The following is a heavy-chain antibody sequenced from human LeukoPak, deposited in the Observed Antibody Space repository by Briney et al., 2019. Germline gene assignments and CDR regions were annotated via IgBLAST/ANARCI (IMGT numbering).Heavy chain of an antibody. J-gene: IGHJ5*02. CDR1: GFTFSSYG. V-gene: IGHV3-30*03. CDR3: VGSHYDSSGGGWFDP. D-gene: IGHD3-22*01. CDR2: ISYDGSNK. Sequence: PGGSLRLSCAASGFTFSSYGMHWVRQAPGKGLEWVAVISYDGSNKYYADSVKGRFTISRDNSKNSLYLQMNSLRAEDTAVYYCVGSHYDSSGGGWFDPWGQGTLVTVSS.